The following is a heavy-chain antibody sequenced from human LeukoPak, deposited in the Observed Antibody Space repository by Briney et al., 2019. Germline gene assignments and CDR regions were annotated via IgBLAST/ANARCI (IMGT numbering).Heavy chain of an antibody. V-gene: IGHV3-30*18. J-gene: IGHJ3*01. CDR2: ISYDGSNK. Sequence: PGRSLRLSCAASGFTFSSYGMHWVRQAPGKGLEWVAVISYDGSNKYHADSVKGRFTISRDNSKNTLYLQMNSLRAEDTAVYYCANGYGDYAIQWGQGTMVTVSS. CDR3: ANGYGDYAIQ. D-gene: IGHD4-17*01. CDR1: GFTFSSYG.